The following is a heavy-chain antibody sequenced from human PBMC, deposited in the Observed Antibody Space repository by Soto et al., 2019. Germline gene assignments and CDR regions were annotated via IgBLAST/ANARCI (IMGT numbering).Heavy chain of an antibody. V-gene: IGHV1-69*12. CDR3: AKGAVAGTPTSYYDYGMDV. CDR2: IIPIFGTV. CDR1: GGSFRTYS. Sequence: QVQLLQSGAEVKKPGSSVRVSCEASGGSFRTYSIRWVRQAPGQGLEWMGEIIPIFGTVNYAQKFQGRVTSTADEPTPTVYMDLRSLRSEGTAVYYCAKGAVAGTPTSYYDYGMDVWGQGTTVTVSS. J-gene: IGHJ6*02. D-gene: IGHD6-19*01.